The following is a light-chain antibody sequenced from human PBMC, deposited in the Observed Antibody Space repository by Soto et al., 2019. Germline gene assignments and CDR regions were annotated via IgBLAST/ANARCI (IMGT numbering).Light chain of an antibody. CDR1: QNVSSSY. V-gene: IGKV3-20*01. Sequence: EIVLTQSPGTLSLSPGERATLSCRASQNVSSSYLAWYQQKPGQAPRLLIYGASSRATGIPDRFSGSGSGTDFTLTISRLEPEDFAVYYCQQYDTSPVTFGQGTKLEI. CDR2: GAS. J-gene: IGKJ2*01. CDR3: QQYDTSPVT.